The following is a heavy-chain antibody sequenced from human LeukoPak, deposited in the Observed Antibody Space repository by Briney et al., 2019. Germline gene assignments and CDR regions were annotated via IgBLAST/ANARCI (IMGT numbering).Heavy chain of an antibody. CDR1: GGSISSGDYY. J-gene: IGHJ4*02. CDR2: IYYSGST. Sequence: SETLSLTCTVSGGSISSGDYYWSWIRQPPGKGLEWIGYIYYSGSTYYNPSLKSRVTISVDTSKNQFSLKLSSVTAADTAVYYCATNGVVVAATRSFDYWGQGTLVTVSS. D-gene: IGHD2-15*01. CDR3: ATNGVVVAATRSFDY. V-gene: IGHV4-30-4*01.